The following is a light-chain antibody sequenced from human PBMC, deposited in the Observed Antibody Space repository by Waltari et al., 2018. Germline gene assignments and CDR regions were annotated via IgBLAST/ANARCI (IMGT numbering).Light chain of an antibody. Sequence: DIQMTQSPSSLSASAGDRVTITCRASQGISTYLNWYQQKPGKAPKRLIYAASSLESGVPSRFSGSGSGTDFTLTISSLQPEDFATYYCLQYNSNPLTF. CDR3: LQYNSNPLT. CDR2: AAS. J-gene: IGKJ4*01. CDR1: QGISTY. V-gene: IGKV1-17*01.